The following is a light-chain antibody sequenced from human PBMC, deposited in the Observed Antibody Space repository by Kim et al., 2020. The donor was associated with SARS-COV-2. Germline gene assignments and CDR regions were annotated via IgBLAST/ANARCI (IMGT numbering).Light chain of an antibody. J-gene: IGKJ4*01. V-gene: IGKV3-20*01. CDR2: GAS. CDR3: QQDGSSPT. CDR1: QSVGSRY. Sequence: FPPGEVATLSCRASQSVGSRYFAYYQQQPGHPPSLLFYGASSTAAGLPGCISGSGSRTVFPLTISRLDHEVFSVYCYQQDGSSPTFGEGTKVDIK.